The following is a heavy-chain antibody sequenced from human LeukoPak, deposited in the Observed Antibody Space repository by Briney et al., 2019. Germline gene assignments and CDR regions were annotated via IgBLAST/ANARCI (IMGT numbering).Heavy chain of an antibody. CDR3: ASLRYYCNYI. D-gene: IGHD4-11*01. J-gene: IGHJ4*02. V-gene: IGHV3-48*02. CDR1: GFTFSNYD. CDR2: ISSSSSTI. Sequence: GGSLRLSCAASGFTFSNYDMNWVRQPPGKGLEWVSYISSSSSTIYYADSVKGRFTISRDNAKNSLYLQMNSLRDEDTAVYYCASLRYYCNYIWGQGTLVTVSS.